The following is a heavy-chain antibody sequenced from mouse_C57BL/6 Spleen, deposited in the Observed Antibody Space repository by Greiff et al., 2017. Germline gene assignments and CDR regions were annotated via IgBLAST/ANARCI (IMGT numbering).Heavy chain of an antibody. J-gene: IGHJ2*01. CDR2: ILPGSGST. Sequence: VQGVESGAELMKPGASVKLSCKATGYTFTGYWIEWVKQRPGHGLEWIGEILPGSGSTNYNEKFKGKATFTADTSSNTAYMQLSSLTTEDSAIYYCARGPYYYGSRGGYFDYWGQGTTLTVSS. V-gene: IGHV1-9*01. CDR1: GYTFTGYW. CDR3: ARGPYYYGSRGGYFDY. D-gene: IGHD1-1*01.